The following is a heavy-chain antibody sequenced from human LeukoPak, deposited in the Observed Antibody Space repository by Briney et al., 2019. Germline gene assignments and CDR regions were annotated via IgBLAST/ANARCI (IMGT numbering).Heavy chain of an antibody. V-gene: IGHV4-59*01. CDR3: ARVDCSGGSCYIDY. D-gene: IGHD2-15*01. CDR1: GGSISSYY. Sequence: SETLSLTCTVSGGSISSYYWSWIRQPPGKGLEWIGYIYYSGSTNYIPSLKSRVTISVDTSKNQFSLKLSSVAAADTAVYYCARVDCSGGSCYIDYWGQGTLVTVSS. CDR2: IYYSGST. J-gene: IGHJ4*02.